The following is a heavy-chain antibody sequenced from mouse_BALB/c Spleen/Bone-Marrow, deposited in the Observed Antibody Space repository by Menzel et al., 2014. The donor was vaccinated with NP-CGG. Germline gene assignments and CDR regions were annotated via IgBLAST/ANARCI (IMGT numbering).Heavy chain of an antibody. J-gene: IGHJ2*01. Sequence: EVQGVESGGGLVQPGGSLKLSCAASGFDFSRYWMSWVRQAPGKGLEWIGEINPDSRTINYSPSLKDKFIISRDNAKNTLYLRLNKVRSEDTALYYCAGPDYYGYLNYWGQGTTLTVSS. CDR3: AGPDYYGYLNY. V-gene: IGHV4-1*02. CDR2: INPDSRTI. CDR1: GFDFSRYW. D-gene: IGHD1-1*01.